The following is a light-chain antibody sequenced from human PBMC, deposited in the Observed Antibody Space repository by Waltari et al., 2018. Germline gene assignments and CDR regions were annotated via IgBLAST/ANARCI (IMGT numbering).Light chain of an antibody. V-gene: IGKV3-20*01. CDR1: QSIGIY. CDR3: QKYESLPAT. Sequence: EIVLPQSPGTLSLSPGATATPSCRASQSIGIYLAWYQQKPGQAPRLLMYHASSRATGIPDRFSGSGSGTDFSLTISRLEPEDFAVYYCQKYESLPATFGQGTKVEIK. CDR2: HAS. J-gene: IGKJ1*01.